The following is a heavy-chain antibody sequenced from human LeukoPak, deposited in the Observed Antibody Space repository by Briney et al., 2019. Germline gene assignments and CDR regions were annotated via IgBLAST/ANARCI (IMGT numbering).Heavy chain of an antibody. CDR2: INHSGST. CDR3: ARHRYDILTGYYRKYYFDY. J-gene: IGHJ4*02. CDR1: GGSISSSSYC. V-gene: IGHV4-39*01. D-gene: IGHD3-9*01. Sequence: PSETLSLTCTVSGGSISSSSYCWSWIRQPPGKGLEWIGEINHSGSTNYNPSLKSRVTISVDTSKNQFSLKLSSVTAADTAVYYCARHRYDILTGYYRKYYFDYWGQGTLVTVSS.